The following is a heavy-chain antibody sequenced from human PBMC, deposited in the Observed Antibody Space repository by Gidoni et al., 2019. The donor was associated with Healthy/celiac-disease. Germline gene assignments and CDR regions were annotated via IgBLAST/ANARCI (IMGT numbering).Heavy chain of an antibody. CDR2: IKSKTDGGTT. J-gene: IGHJ4*02. CDR1: GFTFSNAW. V-gene: IGHV3-15*01. CDR3: TTLLHCSGGSCYSD. Sequence: EVQLVESGGGLVKPGGSLRLSCVASGFTFSNAWMSWVRQAPGKGLEWVGRIKSKTDGGTTDYAAPVKGRFTISRDDSKNTLYLQMNSLKTEDTAVFYCTTLLHCSGGSCYSDWGQGTLVTVSS. D-gene: IGHD2-15*01.